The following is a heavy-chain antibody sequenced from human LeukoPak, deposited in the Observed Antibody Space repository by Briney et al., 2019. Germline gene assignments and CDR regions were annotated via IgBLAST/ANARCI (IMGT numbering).Heavy chain of an antibody. V-gene: IGHV3-30*04. J-gene: IGHJ4*02. D-gene: IGHD6-13*01. CDR3: ARVGVVKGSSSWYFDY. Sequence: GGSLRLSCAASGFTFSSYAMHWVRQAPGKGLEWVAVISYDGSNKYYADSVKGRFTISRDNSKNMLYLQMNSLRAEDTAVYYCARVGVVKGSSSWYFDYWGQGTLVTVSS. CDR1: GFTFSSYA. CDR2: ISYDGSNK.